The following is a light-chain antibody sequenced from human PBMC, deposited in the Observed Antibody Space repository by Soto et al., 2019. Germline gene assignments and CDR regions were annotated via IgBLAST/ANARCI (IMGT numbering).Light chain of an antibody. CDR3: QQYNTYPYT. J-gene: IGKJ5*01. CDR1: QSFSNW. Sequence: IQMTQSPSTLSTSVGERVTITCRASQSFSNWLAWYQQKPGKAPKLLIYDVYSLESGVPSRFSGSGSGTEFTLTISSLQPDDFATYYCQQYNTYPYTFGPGTRLEI. V-gene: IGKV1-5*01. CDR2: DVY.